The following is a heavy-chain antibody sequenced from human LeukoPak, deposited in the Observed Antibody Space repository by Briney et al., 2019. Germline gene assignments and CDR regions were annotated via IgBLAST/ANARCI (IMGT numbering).Heavy chain of an antibody. V-gene: IGHV3-74*01. CDR2: INSDGSSP. D-gene: IGHD3-10*01. CDR1: GFPFSSNW. Sequence: GGSLRLSCAASGFPFSSNWMHWVRQAPGKGLVWVSRINSDGSSPHYADSVKGRFTISRDNSKNTLYVQMNSLRAEDTAVYYCAKGHYYGSGSLDYWGQGTLVTVSS. J-gene: IGHJ4*02. CDR3: AKGHYYGSGSLDY.